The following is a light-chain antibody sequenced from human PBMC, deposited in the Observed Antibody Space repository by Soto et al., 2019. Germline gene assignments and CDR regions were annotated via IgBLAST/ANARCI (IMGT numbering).Light chain of an antibody. Sequence: DIQMSQSPSTLSAAVGDRVTITCRASQSISSWLAWYQQKPGKAPKFLIYDASALESGVPSRFSGSGSGTEFTLTISSLQPDDFATYYCLQDYNYPFTFGQGTKVDI. J-gene: IGKJ2*01. CDR2: DAS. CDR3: LQDYNYPFT. CDR1: QSISSW. V-gene: IGKV1-5*01.